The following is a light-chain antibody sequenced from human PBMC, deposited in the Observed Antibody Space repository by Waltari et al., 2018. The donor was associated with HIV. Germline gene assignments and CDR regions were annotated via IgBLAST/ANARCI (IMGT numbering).Light chain of an antibody. J-gene: IGKJ2*01. CDR1: QSVSIY. V-gene: IGKV3-11*01. CDR3: QQRSRWPPAYT. CDR2: DAS. Sequence: EIVLTQYPATLSLSPGETPTPPCRASQSVSIYLAWYQQKPGQPPRLLIYDASNRATAIPARFSGSGSGTDFTLTISSLEPEDFAVYYCQQRSRWPPAYTFGQGTKLEIK.